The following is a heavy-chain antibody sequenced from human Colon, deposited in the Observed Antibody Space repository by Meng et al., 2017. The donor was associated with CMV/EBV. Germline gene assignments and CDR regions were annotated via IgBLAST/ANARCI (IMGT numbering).Heavy chain of an antibody. D-gene: IGHD2-15*01. CDR3: AKDFVGFNGIWDAFDM. V-gene: IGHV3-23*01. CDR2: IGGTDGKT. CDR1: AFRFRDYA. Sequence: GESLKISCAASAFRFRDYAMNWVRQAPGQGLEWVSSIGGTDGKTYYAESVKGRFTISRDNSKNTLYLEMNSLRADDAAVYYCAKDFVGFNGIWDAFDMWGQGTMVTVSS. J-gene: IGHJ3*02.